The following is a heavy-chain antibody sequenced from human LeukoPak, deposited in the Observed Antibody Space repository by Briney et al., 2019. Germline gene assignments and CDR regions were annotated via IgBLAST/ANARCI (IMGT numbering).Heavy chain of an antibody. V-gene: IGHV3-23*01. CDR1: GFPFSSYA. J-gene: IGHJ4*02. CDR3: ARRPLPPEFDY. Sequence: GGSPRLSCTACGFPFSSYAMSWFRQTPGKGLEWVSSIIASGGTTYYADSVKGRFTISRDNSKNTLYLQMNSLRAEDTAVYYCARRPLPPEFDYWGQGTLVTVSS. D-gene: IGHD1-26*01. CDR2: IIASGGTT.